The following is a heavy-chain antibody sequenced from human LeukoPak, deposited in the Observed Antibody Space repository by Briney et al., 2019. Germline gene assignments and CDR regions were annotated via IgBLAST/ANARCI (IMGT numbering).Heavy chain of an antibody. J-gene: IGHJ5*02. V-gene: IGHV3-21*01. CDR2: ISTSSRYM. CDR1: GFTFSSFD. Sequence: GGSLRLSCAASGFTFSSFDMNWVRQAPGKGLEWVSSISTSSRYMYYRDSVKGRFTISRDDAKNSLYLQMNSLRVEDTAVYYCARADCSGSTCYLRRSWFDPWGQGTLVTVSS. CDR3: ARADCSGSTCYLRRSWFDP. D-gene: IGHD2-2*01.